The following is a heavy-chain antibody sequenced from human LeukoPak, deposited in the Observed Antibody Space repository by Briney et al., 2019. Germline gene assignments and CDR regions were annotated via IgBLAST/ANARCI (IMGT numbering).Heavy chain of an antibody. CDR3: AKNDFWSGYYTGIYFDY. V-gene: IGHV3-11*01. J-gene: IGHJ4*02. CDR2: ISSSGSTM. D-gene: IGHD3-3*01. CDR1: GFSFSDYY. Sequence: GGSLRLSCAASGFSFSDYYISWIRQAPGKGLEWVSYISSSGSTMYYADSVKGRFTISRDNAKNTLYLQMNSLRAEDTAVYYCAKNDFWSGYYTGIYFDYWGQGTLVTVSS.